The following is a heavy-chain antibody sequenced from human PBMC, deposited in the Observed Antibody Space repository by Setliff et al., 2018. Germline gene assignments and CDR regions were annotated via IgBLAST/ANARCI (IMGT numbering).Heavy chain of an antibody. J-gene: IGHJ1*01. CDR3: ARDRDGHFQL. CDR2: ITDDGDTT. CDR1: GFTFFSYT. Sequence: GGSLRLSCTTSGFTFFSYTMNWVRQAPGKGLEWVSAITDDGDTTHYAGSVKGRFTIDRDNAKNTLFLQMKSLRAEDTAVYYCARDRDGHFQLWGRGTLVTVSS. V-gene: IGHV3-23*01.